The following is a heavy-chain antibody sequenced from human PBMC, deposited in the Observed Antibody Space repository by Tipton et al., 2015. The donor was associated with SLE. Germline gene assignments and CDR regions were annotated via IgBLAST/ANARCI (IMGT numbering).Heavy chain of an antibody. D-gene: IGHD4-23*01. CDR2: IYYSGST. V-gene: IGHV4-39*07. J-gene: IGHJ6*03. CDR1: GGSISSSSYY. Sequence: TLSLTCTVSGGSISSSSYYWGWIRQPPGKGLEWIGSIYYSGSTYYNPSLKSLVTISVDTSKNQFSLKLCSVTAADTAVYYCARESGKAMYYYYYYMDVWGKGTTVTISS. CDR3: ARESGKAMYYYYYYMDV.